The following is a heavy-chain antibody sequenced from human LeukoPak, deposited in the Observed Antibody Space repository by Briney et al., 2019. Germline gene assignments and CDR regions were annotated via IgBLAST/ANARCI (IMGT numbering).Heavy chain of an antibody. Sequence: SETLSLTCAVYGGSFSGYYWSWIRQPPGKGLEWIGEINHSGSTNYNPSLKSRVTISVDTSKNQFSLKLSSVTAADTAVYYCARHPDLRTTIFGVVINNWFDPWGQGTLVTVSS. D-gene: IGHD3-3*01. J-gene: IGHJ5*02. CDR2: INHSGST. CDR3: ARHPDLRTTIFGVVINNWFDP. V-gene: IGHV4-34*01. CDR1: GGSFSGYY.